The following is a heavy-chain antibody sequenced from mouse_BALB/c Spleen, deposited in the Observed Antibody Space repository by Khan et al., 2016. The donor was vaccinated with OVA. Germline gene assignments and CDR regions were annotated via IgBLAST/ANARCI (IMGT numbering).Heavy chain of an antibody. D-gene: IGHD2-14*01. J-gene: IGHJ4*01. CDR1: GYTFTTAG. CDR3: ARGGAAYYRNDGGAMEY. CDR2: INTHSGVP. V-gene: IGHV9-4*02. Sequence: QVQLKQSGPELKKPGETVRISCKASGYTFTTAGMQWVQKMPGKGLKWIGWINTHSGVPKYAEDFKGRFAFSLETSASTAYLQITNLKNEDTATYFCARGGAAYYRNDGGAMEYGGQGTSVTVSS.